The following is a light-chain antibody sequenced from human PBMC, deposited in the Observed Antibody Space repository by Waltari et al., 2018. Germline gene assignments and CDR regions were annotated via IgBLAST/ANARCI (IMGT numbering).Light chain of an antibody. V-gene: IGLV1-47*01. CDR1: SSNSGSNS. J-gene: IGLJ3*02. CDR2: RNT. Sequence: QSVLTQPPSASGTPGQRVTISCSGSSSNSGSNSVYWYQQLPGPAPKLLIYRNTQRPSGVPDRFAGSQSGTSASLAIRGLRSEDEADYYCAAWDDSLTLGVFGGGTKLTVL. CDR3: AAWDDSLTLGV.